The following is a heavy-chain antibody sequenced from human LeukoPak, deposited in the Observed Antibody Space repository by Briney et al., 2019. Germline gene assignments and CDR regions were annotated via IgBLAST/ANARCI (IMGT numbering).Heavy chain of an antibody. CDR1: GYSISSGYY. V-gene: IGHV4-38-2*02. J-gene: IGHJ4*02. D-gene: IGHD4-23*01. CDR3: ANILGGDY. CDR2: IYHSGST. Sequence: NPSETLSLTCTVSGYSISSGYYWGWIRQPPGKGLEWIGSIYHSGSTYYNPSLKSRVTISVDTSKNQFSLKLSSVTAADTAVYYCANILGGDYWGQGTLVTVSP.